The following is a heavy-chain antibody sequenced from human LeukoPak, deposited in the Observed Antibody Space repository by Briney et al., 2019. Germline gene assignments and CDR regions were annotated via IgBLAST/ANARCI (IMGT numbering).Heavy chain of an antibody. CDR2: IYRGGAT. J-gene: IGHJ4*02. V-gene: IGHV3-53*01. Sequence: PGGSLRLSCAASGFNVGSNYMSWVRQTPGKGLEWVSVIYRGGATYYADSVKGRFTLSRDNSKNTLYLQMNSLGVEDTAVYYCAREGMHDSSGYYPIGGSYYFDHWGQGTLVTVSS. D-gene: IGHD3-22*01. CDR1: GFNVGSNY. CDR3: AREGMHDSSGYYPIGGSYYFDH.